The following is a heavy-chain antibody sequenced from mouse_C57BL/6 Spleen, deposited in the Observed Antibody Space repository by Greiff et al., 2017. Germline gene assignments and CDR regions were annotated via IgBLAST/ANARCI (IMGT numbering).Heavy chain of an antibody. J-gene: IGHJ4*01. Sequence: QVQLQQSGAELVRPGASVKLSCKASGYTFTDYYINWVKQRPGQGLEWIARIYPGSGNTYYNEKFKGKATLTAEKSSSTAYMQLSSLTSEDSAVYFCARWEKTVVATDYYAMDYWGQGTSVTVSS. CDR3: ARWEKTVVATDYYAMDY. CDR1: GYTFTDYY. V-gene: IGHV1-76*01. CDR2: IYPGSGNT. D-gene: IGHD1-1*01.